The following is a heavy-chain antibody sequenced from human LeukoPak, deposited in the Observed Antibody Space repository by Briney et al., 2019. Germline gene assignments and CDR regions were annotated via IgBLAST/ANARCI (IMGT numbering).Heavy chain of an antibody. CDR1: GFTFSSYW. CDR2: IISDGSST. V-gene: IGHV3-74*01. CDR3: TTDYGGTYYYYYYMDV. D-gene: IGHD4-23*01. Sequence: GGSLRLSCAASGFTFSSYWMHWVRQAPGKGLVWVSRIISDGSSTSYADSVKGRFTISRDNARNTLYLQMNSLKTEDTAVYYCTTDYGGTYYYYYYMDVWGKGTTVTVSS. J-gene: IGHJ6*03.